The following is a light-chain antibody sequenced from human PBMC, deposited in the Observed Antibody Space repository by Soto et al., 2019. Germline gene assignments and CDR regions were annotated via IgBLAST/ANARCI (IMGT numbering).Light chain of an antibody. CDR2: KAS. CDR1: QSINSW. J-gene: IGKJ2*01. V-gene: IGKV1-5*03. Sequence: DIQMTQSPSTLSASIGDTVIITCRASQSINSWLAWYQQKPGKAPKLLIHKASTLESGVPSRFSGSKSGTEFTLTISSLQPDDFATLYCQQYDRFPYTFGQGTKLEIK. CDR3: QQYDRFPYT.